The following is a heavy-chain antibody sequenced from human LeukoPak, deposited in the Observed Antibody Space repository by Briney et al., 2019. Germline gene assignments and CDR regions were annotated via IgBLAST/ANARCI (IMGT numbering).Heavy chain of an antibody. Sequence: SETLSLTCTVSGGSISSYYWSWIRQPPGKGLEWIGYIYYSGSTTYNPSLKSRVNISVDTSKNQFSLKLSSVTAADTAVYYCARRSGWEPYFDYWGQGTLVTVSS. V-gene: IGHV4-59*01. CDR2: IYYSGST. J-gene: IGHJ4*02. CDR1: GGSISSYY. CDR3: ARRSGWEPYFDY. D-gene: IGHD1-26*01.